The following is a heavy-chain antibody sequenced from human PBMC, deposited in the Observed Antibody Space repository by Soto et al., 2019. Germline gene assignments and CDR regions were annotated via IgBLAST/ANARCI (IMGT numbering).Heavy chain of an antibody. CDR2: ISSSSSYI. Sequence: GGSLRLSCASSGFTFSSYSMNLVRQAPGKGLEWVSSISSSSSYIYYADSVKGRFTISRDNAKNSLYLQMNSLRAEDTAVYYCARHCSSTSCYGFYGMDVWGQGTTVTVSS. CDR3: ARHCSSTSCYGFYGMDV. CDR1: GFTFSSYS. V-gene: IGHV3-21*01. D-gene: IGHD2-2*01. J-gene: IGHJ6*02.